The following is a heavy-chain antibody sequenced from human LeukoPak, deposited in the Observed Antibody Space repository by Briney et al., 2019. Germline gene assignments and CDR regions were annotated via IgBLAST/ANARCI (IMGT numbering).Heavy chain of an antibody. Sequence: PSQTLSLTCTVSGGSISSGDSYWSWIRQPPGKGLEWIGYIYYSGSTYYNPSLKSRVTISVDTSKNQFSLKLSSVTAADTAVYYCARADGYNLYYFDYWGQGTLVTVS. V-gene: IGHV4-30-4*01. D-gene: IGHD5-12*01. J-gene: IGHJ4*02. CDR2: IYYSGST. CDR1: GGSISSGDSY. CDR3: ARADGYNLYYFDY.